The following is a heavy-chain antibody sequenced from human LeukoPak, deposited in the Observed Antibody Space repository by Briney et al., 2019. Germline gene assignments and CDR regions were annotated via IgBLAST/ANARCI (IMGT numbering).Heavy chain of an antibody. CDR2: INHSGST. Sequence: KPSETLSLTCAVYGGSFSGYYWSWIRQPPGKGLEWIGEINHSGSTNYNPSLKSRVTISVDTSKNQFSLKLSSVTAADTAVYCCARGMGYCSGGSCYSVYWGQGTLVTVSS. CDR1: GGSFSGYY. V-gene: IGHV4-34*01. D-gene: IGHD2-15*01. CDR3: ARGMGYCSGGSCYSVY. J-gene: IGHJ4*02.